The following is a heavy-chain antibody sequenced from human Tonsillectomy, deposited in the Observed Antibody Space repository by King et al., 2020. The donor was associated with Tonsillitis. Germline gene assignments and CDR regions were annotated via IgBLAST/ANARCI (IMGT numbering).Heavy chain of an antibody. CDR1: GFTFSKYW. V-gene: IGHV3-74*01. CDR3: ARESEQWDLGDYYSYMDV. J-gene: IGHJ6*03. CDR2: INSDGSST. Sequence: EVQLVESGGGLVQPGGSLRLSCAASGFTFSKYWMHWVRQVLGKGLVWVSRINSDGSSTSYADSVKGRFTISRDNAKNTLYLQMNSLKAEDTAVYYCARESEQWDLGDYYSYMDVWGKGTTVTVSS. D-gene: IGHD1-26*01.